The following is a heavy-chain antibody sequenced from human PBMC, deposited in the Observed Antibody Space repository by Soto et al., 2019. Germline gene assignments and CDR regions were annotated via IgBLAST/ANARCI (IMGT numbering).Heavy chain of an antibody. CDR3: AKGDAGEAATTGPRDL. CDR1: EDIFGSSG. Sequence: QAQVVQSGPEVAKPGSSVKVSCKASEDIFGSSGFSWVRQAPGLGLEWMGGIIPVFGTTDYAEKFRGRVTMYADDDERTVYMEEDSLTSDDTAVYYCAKGDAGEAATTGPRDLGGQGTLVTVSS. V-gene: IGHV1-69*01. D-gene: IGHD5-12*01. J-gene: IGHJ4*02. CDR2: IIPVFGTT.